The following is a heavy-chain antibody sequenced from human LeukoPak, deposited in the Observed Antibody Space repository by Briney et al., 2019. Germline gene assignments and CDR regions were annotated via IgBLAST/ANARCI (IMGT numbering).Heavy chain of an antibody. V-gene: IGHV3-64*01. CDR3: ARDGIRGYSYGYANY. CDR2: ISSNGGST. CDR1: GFTFSSYA. D-gene: IGHD5-18*01. Sequence: GGSLRLSCAASGFTFSSYAMHWVRQAPGKGLEYVSAISSNGGSTYYANSVKGRFTTSRDNSKNTLYLQMGSLRAEDMAVYYCARDGIRGYSYGYANYWGQGTLVTVSS. J-gene: IGHJ4*02.